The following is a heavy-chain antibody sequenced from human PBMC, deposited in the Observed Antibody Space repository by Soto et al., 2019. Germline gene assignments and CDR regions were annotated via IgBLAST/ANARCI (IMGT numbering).Heavy chain of an antibody. CDR2: ISYDGSEK. Sequence: QVQLVESGGGVVQPGRSLRLSCAASGFTFSSYVMHWVRQAPGKGLEWVTLISYDGSEKYYADSVRGWFTISRDNSKNTLYLQMSSLRAEDTAVYYCAKAGEEQLLDYYYYMDVWGKGTTVTVSS. CDR1: GFTFSSYV. J-gene: IGHJ6*03. CDR3: AKAGEEQLLDYYYYMDV. V-gene: IGHV3-30*18. D-gene: IGHD2-2*01.